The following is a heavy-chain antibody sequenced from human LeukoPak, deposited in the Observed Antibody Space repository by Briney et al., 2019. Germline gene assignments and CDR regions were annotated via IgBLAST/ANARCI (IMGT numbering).Heavy chain of an antibody. CDR1: GLTFSNYA. Sequence: PGGSLRLSCAASGLTFSNYAVMWVRQAPGKGLEWVSAIFASGGGTRYADSVRGRFTISRDNSRNTLFLQMNSLTADDTAVYYGAKDPNGDYVGAFDFWGQGTMVTVSS. V-gene: IGHV3-23*01. CDR2: IFASGGGT. D-gene: IGHD4-17*01. CDR3: AKDPNGDYVGAFDF. J-gene: IGHJ3*01.